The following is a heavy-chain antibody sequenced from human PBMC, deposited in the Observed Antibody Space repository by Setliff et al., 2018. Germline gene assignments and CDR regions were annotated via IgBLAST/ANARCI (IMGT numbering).Heavy chain of an antibody. CDR2: IYHRGRT. D-gene: IGHD3-3*01. CDR1: GASITSGHY. CDR3: ASPRRDDLDSPFDAFDI. V-gene: IGHV4-38-2*01. Sequence: SETLSLTCGVSGASITSGHYWGWIRQPPGKGLEWIGTIYHRGRTYYNPSLRSRVTMSLDTSENQFSLRLSSVTAADTAVYYCASPRRDDLDSPFDAFDIWGQGTMVT. J-gene: IGHJ3*02.